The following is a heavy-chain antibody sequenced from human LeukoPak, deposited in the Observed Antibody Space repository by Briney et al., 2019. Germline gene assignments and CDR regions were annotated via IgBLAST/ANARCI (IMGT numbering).Heavy chain of an antibody. V-gene: IGHV3-30*02. CDR3: AKGWSLATYYFDY. Sequence: PGGSLRLSCAASGFSFSNYGVHWVRQAPGKGLEWVTFMQYDGSVEFYADSVMGRFTISKDNSKNTVYLQMNSLRAEDTAVYYCAKGWSLATYYFDYWGQGTLVTVSS. CDR1: GFSFSNYG. CDR2: MQYDGSVE. J-gene: IGHJ4*02. D-gene: IGHD2-15*01.